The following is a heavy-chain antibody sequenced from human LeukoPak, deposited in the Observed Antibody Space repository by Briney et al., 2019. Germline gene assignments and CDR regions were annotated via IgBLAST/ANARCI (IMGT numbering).Heavy chain of an antibody. Sequence: PGGSLRLSCAASGFTVSSNYMSWVRQAPGKGLGWVSVIYSGGSTYYADSVKGRFTISRDNSKNTLYLQMNSLRAEDTAVYYCARDGHYDILTGYFQDWGQGTLVTVSS. CDR3: ARDGHYDILTGYFQD. CDR2: IYSGGST. V-gene: IGHV3-53*01. D-gene: IGHD3-9*01. CDR1: GFTVSSNY. J-gene: IGHJ1*01.